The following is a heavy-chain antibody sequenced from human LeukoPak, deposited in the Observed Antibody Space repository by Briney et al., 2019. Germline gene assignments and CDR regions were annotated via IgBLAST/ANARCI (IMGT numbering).Heavy chain of an antibody. J-gene: IGHJ6*02. CDR2: IGTAGDT. Sequence: GGSLRLSCAASGFTFSSYDMHWVRQATGKGLEWVSAIGTAGDTYYPGSVKGRFTISRENAKNSLYLQKNSLRAEDTAVYYCAREGYCSGGSCWGGMDVWGQGTTVTVSS. V-gene: IGHV3-13*01. D-gene: IGHD2-15*01. CDR3: AREGYCSGGSCWGGMDV. CDR1: GFTFSSYD.